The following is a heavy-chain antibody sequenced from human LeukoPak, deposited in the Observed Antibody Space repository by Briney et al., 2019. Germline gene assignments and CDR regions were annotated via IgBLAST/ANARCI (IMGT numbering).Heavy chain of an antibody. Sequence: GGSLRLSCAASRFSFSIYWMNWVRQAPGKGLEWVANIMQDGREKYYVDSVKGRFTISRDNAKNSLYLQMNSLRAEDTAVYYCARDRGRGTYGDAFDIWGQGTMVTVSS. D-gene: IGHD1-26*01. CDR3: ARDRGRGTYGDAFDI. CDR1: RFSFSIYW. CDR2: IMQDGREK. V-gene: IGHV3-7*04. J-gene: IGHJ3*02.